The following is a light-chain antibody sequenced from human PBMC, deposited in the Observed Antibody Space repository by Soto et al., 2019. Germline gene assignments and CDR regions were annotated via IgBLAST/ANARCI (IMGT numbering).Light chain of an antibody. V-gene: IGKV1-5*03. CDR3: QQYNASSQA. Sequence: DIQMTQSPSTLSASVGDRVTITCRASECVSRWLAWYQQKPGRTPKLLIYQASTLETGVPSRFSGSGSGTELTLTISSLQPDDFVTYYCQQYNASSQAFGQGSKV. CDR1: ECVSRW. J-gene: IGKJ1*01. CDR2: QAS.